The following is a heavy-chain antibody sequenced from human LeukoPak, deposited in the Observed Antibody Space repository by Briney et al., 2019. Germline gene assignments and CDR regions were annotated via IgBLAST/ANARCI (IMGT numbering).Heavy chain of an antibody. Sequence: ASVKVSCKASGYTFTSYYMHWVRQAPGQGLEWMGIINPSGGSTSYAQKFQGRVTMTRDTSTSTVYMELSSLRSEDTAVYYCAGSPGLYGMDVWGQGTTVTVSS. CDR1: GYTFTSYY. CDR2: INPSGGST. J-gene: IGHJ6*02. CDR3: AGSPGLYGMDV. V-gene: IGHV1-46*01.